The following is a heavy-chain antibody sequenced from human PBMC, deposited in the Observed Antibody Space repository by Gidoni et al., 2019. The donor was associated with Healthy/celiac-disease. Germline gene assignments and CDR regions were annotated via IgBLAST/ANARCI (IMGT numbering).Heavy chain of an antibody. CDR3: ATSRWYCSSTSCYTTYYFDY. J-gene: IGHJ4*02. CDR2: IYYRGST. Sequence: QVQLQESGPGLVKPSQTLSLTCPVPGGSISSGGYYWSWIRQHPGKGLEWIGYIYYRGSTYYNPSLKSRVTISVDTSKNQFSLKLSSVTAADTAVYYCATSRWYCSSTSCYTTYYFDYWGQGTLVTVSS. V-gene: IGHV4-31*03. D-gene: IGHD2-2*02. CDR1: GGSISSGGYY.